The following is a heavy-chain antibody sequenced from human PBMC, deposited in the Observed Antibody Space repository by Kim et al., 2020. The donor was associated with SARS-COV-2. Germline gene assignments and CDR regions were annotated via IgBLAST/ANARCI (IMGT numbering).Heavy chain of an antibody. CDR1: GGSFSGYY. Sequence: SETLSLTCAVYGGSFSGYYWSWIRQPPGKGLEWIGEINHSGSTNYNPSLKSRVTISVDTSKNQFSLKLSSVTAADTAVYYCARDRLRLWLQRWFDPWGQGTLVTVSS. CDR3: ARDRLRLWLQRWFDP. D-gene: IGHD5-18*01. J-gene: IGHJ5*02. V-gene: IGHV4-34*01. CDR2: INHSGST.